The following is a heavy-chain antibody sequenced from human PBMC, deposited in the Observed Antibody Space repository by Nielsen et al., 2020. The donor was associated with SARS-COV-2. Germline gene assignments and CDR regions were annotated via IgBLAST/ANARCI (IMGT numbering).Heavy chain of an antibody. CDR1: GFTVSSNY. D-gene: IGHD3-9*01. J-gene: IGHJ6*02. Sequence: GESLKISCAASGFTVSSNYMSWVRQAPGKGLEWVSVIYSGGSTYYADSVKGRFTISRHNSKNTLYLQMNSLRAEDTAVYYCARYDILVYYGIDVWGQGTTVTVSS. CDR3: ARYDILVYYGIDV. V-gene: IGHV3-53*04. CDR2: IYSGGST.